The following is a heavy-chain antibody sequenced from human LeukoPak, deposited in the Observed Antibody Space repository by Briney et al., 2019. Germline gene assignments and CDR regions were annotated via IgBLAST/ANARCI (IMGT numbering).Heavy chain of an antibody. CDR3: AKDRLNGSYVFDY. D-gene: IGHD1-26*01. J-gene: IGHJ4*02. CDR1: GFTFSTYT. V-gene: IGHV3-64*01. Sequence: PGGSLRLSCAASGFTFSTYTMHWVRQAPGKGLEYVSAISSNGGTTYYANSVKGRFTISRDNSKNTLYLQMNSLRAEDTTVYFCAKDRLNGSYVFDYWGQGTLVTVSS. CDR2: ISSNGGTT.